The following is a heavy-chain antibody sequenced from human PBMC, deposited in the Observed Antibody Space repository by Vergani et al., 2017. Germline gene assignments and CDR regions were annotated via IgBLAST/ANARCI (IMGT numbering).Heavy chain of an antibody. CDR2: IYYSGST. Sequence: QLQLQESGPGLVTPSETLCLTCTVSGGSISSSSYYWGWIRQPPGKGLGWIGSIYYSGSTYYNPSLKSRVTISVDTSKNQFSLKLSSVTAADTAVYYCARHGGRYXSSTSCRLRWYFDLWGRGTLVTVSS. J-gene: IGHJ2*01. V-gene: IGHV4-39*01. CDR3: ARHGGRYXSSTSCRLRWYFDL. D-gene: IGHD2-2*01. CDR1: GGSISSSSYY.